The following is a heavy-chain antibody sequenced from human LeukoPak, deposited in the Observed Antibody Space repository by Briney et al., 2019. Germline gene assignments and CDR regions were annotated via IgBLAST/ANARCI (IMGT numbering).Heavy chain of an antibody. Sequence: GASVKVSCKASGYTFTAYYMHWVRQAPGQGLEWMGWINPNSGGTNYAQKFQGRITMTRDTSISTAYMELSRLTSDDTAIYFCARELGRNAFDIWGQGTMVTVSP. CDR2: INPNSGGT. CDR3: ARELGRNAFDI. CDR1: GYTFTAYY. D-gene: IGHD7-27*01. V-gene: IGHV1-2*02. J-gene: IGHJ3*02.